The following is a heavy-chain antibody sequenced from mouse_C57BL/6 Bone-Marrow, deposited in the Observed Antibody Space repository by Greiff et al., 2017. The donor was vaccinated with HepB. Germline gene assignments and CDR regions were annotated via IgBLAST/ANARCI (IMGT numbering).Heavy chain of an antibody. Sequence: VQLQQSGPGLVKPSQTVFLTCTVTGISITTGNYRWSWIRQFPGNKLEWIGYIYYSGTITYNPSLTSRTTITRDTPKNQFFLEMNSLTAEDTATYYCARDEGTYYAMDYWGQGTSVTVSS. V-gene: IGHV3-5*01. CDR1: GISITTGNYR. CDR3: ARDEGTYYAMDY. CDR2: IYYSGTI. D-gene: IGHD3-3*01. J-gene: IGHJ4*01.